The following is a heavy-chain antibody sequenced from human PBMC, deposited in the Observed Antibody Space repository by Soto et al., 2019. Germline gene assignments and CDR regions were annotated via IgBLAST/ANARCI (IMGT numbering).Heavy chain of an antibody. V-gene: IGHV3-23*01. D-gene: IGHD6-19*01. Sequence: EVQLLESGGGLVQPGGSLRLSCAASGFTFSSYAMSWVRQAPGKGLEWVSAISGSGGSTYYADSVKGRFTISRDNSKNTLYLQMNSLRAEDTAVYYCAKDLGYSSGWGTYYFDYWGQGTLVTVSS. CDR1: GFTFSSYA. CDR2: ISGSGGST. J-gene: IGHJ4*02. CDR3: AKDLGYSSGWGTYYFDY.